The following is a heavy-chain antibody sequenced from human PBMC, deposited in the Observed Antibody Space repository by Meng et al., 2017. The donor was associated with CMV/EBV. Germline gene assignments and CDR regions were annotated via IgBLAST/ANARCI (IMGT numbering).Heavy chain of an antibody. CDR3: AKDPALRGSSSPPAFDY. CDR1: GFTFDDYA. D-gene: IGHD6-6*01. V-gene: IGHV3-9*01. Sequence: GGSLRLSCAASGFTFDDYAMHWVRQAPGKGLEWVSGISWNSGSIGYADSVKGRFTISRDNAKNSLYLQMNSLRAEDTALYYCAKDPALRGSSSPPAFDYWGQGTLVTFSS. J-gene: IGHJ4*02. CDR2: ISWNSGSI.